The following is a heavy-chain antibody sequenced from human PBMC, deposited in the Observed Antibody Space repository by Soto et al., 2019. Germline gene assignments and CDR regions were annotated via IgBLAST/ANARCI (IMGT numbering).Heavy chain of an antibody. CDR1: GGTFSSYA. CDR2: IIPIFGTA. CDR3: AREDGYSNYEDYYGMDV. J-gene: IGHJ6*02. Sequence: VASVKVSCKASGGTFSSYAISWVRQAPGQGLEWMGGIIPIFGTANYAQKFQGRVTITADESTSTAYMELSSLRSEDTAVYYCAREDGYSNYEDYYGMDVWGQGATVTVSS. D-gene: IGHD4-4*01. V-gene: IGHV1-69*13.